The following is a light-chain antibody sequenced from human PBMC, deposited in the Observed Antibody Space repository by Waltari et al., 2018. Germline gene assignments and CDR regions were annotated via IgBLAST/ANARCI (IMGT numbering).Light chain of an antibody. CDR3: MQALQLPVT. Sequence: DIVMTQSPLSLPVTPGETASISCRSSQSLLQSNGYNYLDWYLQKPGQSPQLLICLGSNRASGVPDRFSGSGSGTDFTLKISRVEAEDVGVYYCMQALQLPVTFGGGTKVEIK. CDR1: QSLLQSNGYNY. J-gene: IGKJ4*01. V-gene: IGKV2-28*01. CDR2: LGS.